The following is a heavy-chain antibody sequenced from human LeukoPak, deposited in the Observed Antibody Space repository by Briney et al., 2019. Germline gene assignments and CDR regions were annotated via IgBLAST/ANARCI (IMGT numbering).Heavy chain of an antibody. D-gene: IGHD1-1*01. CDR2: IKQDGSEK. Sequence: GGSLRLSCAASGFTFSSYWMSWVRQAPGKGLEWVANIKQDGSEKYYVDSVKGRFTIFRDNAKKSLYLQMNSLRAEDTAVFYCARDPGSWSDYWGQGTLVTVSS. CDR1: GFTFSSYW. J-gene: IGHJ4*02. V-gene: IGHV3-7*01. CDR3: ARDPGSWSDY.